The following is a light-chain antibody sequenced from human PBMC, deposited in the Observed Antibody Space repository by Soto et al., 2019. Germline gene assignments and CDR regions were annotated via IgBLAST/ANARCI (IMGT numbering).Light chain of an antibody. CDR3: HQHDPYSPYT. CDR1: QSITNC. CDR2: DPS. Sequence: DIQMTQSPSTLSASVGDRVTITCRARQSITNCLAWYQQKPGKAPKLLIFDPSSLRSGVPSSFSGSGSGTEFTLTISSLQPDDFATDYRHQHDPYSPYTFGQGTQLEIK. V-gene: IGKV1-5*03. J-gene: IGKJ2*01.